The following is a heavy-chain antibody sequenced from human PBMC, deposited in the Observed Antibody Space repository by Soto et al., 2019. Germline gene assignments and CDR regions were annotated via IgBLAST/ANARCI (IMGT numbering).Heavy chain of an antibody. D-gene: IGHD3-9*01. J-gene: IGHJ4*02. V-gene: IGHV4-31*03. Sequence: SETLSLTCTVSGDSLSSGGHYWSWIRQHPGKGLEWIGYIYDSVNTYYSPSLRSRVTISADMSKNQFSLNLRSVTAADTAVYYCARVDHRGYFAILTDYWGQGTLVTAPQ. CDR1: GDSLSSGGHY. CDR2: IYDSVNT. CDR3: ARVDHRGYFAILTDY.